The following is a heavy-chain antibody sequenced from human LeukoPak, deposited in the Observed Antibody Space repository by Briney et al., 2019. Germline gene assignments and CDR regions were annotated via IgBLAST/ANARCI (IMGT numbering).Heavy chain of an antibody. Sequence: SETLSFNCAVYGGSFSGYYWSRIRQPPGKGLEWIGEINHSGSTNYNPSLKSRVTISVDTSKNQFSLKLSSVTAADTAVYYCARGLGNWNYSDWFDPWGQGTLVTVSS. J-gene: IGHJ5*02. D-gene: IGHD1-7*01. CDR3: ARGLGNWNYSDWFDP. CDR2: INHSGST. CDR1: GGSFSGYY. V-gene: IGHV4-34*01.